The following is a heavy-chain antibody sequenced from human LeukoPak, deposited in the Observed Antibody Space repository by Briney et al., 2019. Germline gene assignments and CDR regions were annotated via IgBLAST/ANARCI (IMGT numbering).Heavy chain of an antibody. Sequence: PGGSLRLSCAASGFTFSSYWMYWVRQAPGKGLVWVTRIDTDGTSTSYADSVKGRFTISRDNAKNTLYLRMNSLRAEDTAVYDCVFGSWGAYWGQGTLVTVSS. CDR1: GFTFSSYW. V-gene: IGHV3-74*01. CDR2: IDTDGTST. CDR3: VFGSWGAY. J-gene: IGHJ4*02. D-gene: IGHD1-26*01.